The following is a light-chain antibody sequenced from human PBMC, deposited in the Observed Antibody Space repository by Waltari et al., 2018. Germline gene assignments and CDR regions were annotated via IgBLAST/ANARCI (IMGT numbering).Light chain of an antibody. J-gene: IGKJ2*01. Sequence: DIVMTQSPLSLSVTPGEPASISCRSSQSLVHRNGDDFFDWYVQKPGQSPQVLIYLGSDRASGVPDRFSGSGSGTDFSLKISRVEAEDVGVYYCMQALQTPYTFGQGTKLEIK. CDR1: QSLVHRNGDDF. CDR3: MQALQTPYT. V-gene: IGKV2-28*01. CDR2: LGS.